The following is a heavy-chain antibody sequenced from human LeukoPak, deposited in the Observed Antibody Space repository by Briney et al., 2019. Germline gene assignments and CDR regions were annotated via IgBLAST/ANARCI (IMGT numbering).Heavy chain of an antibody. V-gene: IGHV1-3*01. D-gene: IGHD3-9*01. CDR1: GYTFTSYA. CDR2: INAGNGNT. CDR3: ARGEAVLTGYRYYYYYGMDV. J-gene: IGHJ6*02. Sequence: ASVKVSCKASGYTFTSYAMHWVRQAPGQRLEWMGWINAGNGNTKYSQKFQGRVTITRDTSASTAYMELSSLRSEDTAVYYCARGEAVLTGYRYYYYYGMDVWGQGTTVTVSS.